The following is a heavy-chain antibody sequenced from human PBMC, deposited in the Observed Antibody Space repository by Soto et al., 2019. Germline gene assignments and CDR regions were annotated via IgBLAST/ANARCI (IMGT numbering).Heavy chain of an antibody. V-gene: IGHV4-59*01. Sequence: SETLSLTCTVSGGSISSYYWSWIRQPPGKGLEWIGYIYYSGSTNYNPSLKSRVTISVDTSKNQFSLKLSSVTAADTAVYYCARVWGGAFDIWGKGTMVTVSS. J-gene: IGHJ3*02. CDR3: ARVWGGAFDI. CDR2: IYYSGST. D-gene: IGHD3-16*01. CDR1: GGSISSYY.